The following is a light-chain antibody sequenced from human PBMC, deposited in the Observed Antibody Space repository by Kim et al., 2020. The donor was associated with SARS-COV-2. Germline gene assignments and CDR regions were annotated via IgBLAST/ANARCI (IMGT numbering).Light chain of an antibody. Sequence: DIVMTQSPDSLAVSLGERATINCKSSQSVSNKLVWYQQKPGQPPKLLIPWSSDRESGVPDRFSGSGSGTDFTLTISSLQAEDVAVYHCQQYHDLPYTFGQGTKLEI. CDR3: QQYHDLPYT. CDR1: QSVSNK. J-gene: IGKJ2*01. V-gene: IGKV4-1*01. CDR2: WSS.